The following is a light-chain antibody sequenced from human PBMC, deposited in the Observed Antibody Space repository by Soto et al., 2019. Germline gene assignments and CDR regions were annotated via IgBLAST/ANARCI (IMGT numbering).Light chain of an antibody. Sequence: DIRMTQSPSSLSASIGDRVTISCRASQGISNYLAWYQQKPGKVPKLLIYAASTSHSGVPSRFSGGGSGTDFTLTISSLQPEDVATYYCQNYNSAPRTFGQGTKVEIK. CDR1: QGISNY. V-gene: IGKV1-27*01. J-gene: IGKJ1*01. CDR3: QNYNSAPRT. CDR2: AAS.